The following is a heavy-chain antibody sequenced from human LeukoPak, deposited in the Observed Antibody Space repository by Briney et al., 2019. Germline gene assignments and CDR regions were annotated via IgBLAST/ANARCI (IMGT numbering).Heavy chain of an antibody. D-gene: IGHD6-13*01. CDR1: GIFFTDAW. J-gene: IGHJ4*02. Sequence: GGSLRLSCTVSGIFFTDAWMSWVRQSPGKGLEWVGRIKSNSDGGTTDYGAPVKGRFIISRDDARNTLYLEMNSLQSEDTGMYYCTRDISAVAHDYWGQGTLVAASS. CDR2: IKSNSDGGTT. CDR3: TRDISAVAHDY. V-gene: IGHV3-15*01.